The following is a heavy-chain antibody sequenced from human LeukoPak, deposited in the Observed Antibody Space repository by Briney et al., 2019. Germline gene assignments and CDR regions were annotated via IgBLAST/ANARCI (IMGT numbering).Heavy chain of an antibody. Sequence: GGSLRLSCAASGFTFSDYYMNWIRQAPGKGLEWVSYISSGGNTLYYADSVKGRFTISRDNAKNSLYLQMNSLRAEDTAVYYCARGSISLAATGRIDYWGQGTLVTVSA. CDR3: ARGSISLAATGRIDY. J-gene: IGHJ4*02. D-gene: IGHD6-13*01. CDR2: ISSGGNTL. V-gene: IGHV3-11*01. CDR1: GFTFSDYY.